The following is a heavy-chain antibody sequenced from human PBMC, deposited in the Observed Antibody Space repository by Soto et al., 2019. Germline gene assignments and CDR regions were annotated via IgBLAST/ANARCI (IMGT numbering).Heavy chain of an antibody. Sequence: LSLTCAVSGGSISSGGYSWSWIRQPPGKGLEWIGYIYHSGSTYYNPSLKSRVTISVDRSKNQFSLKLSSVTAVDTAVYYCARGGVDYYDSSGYYFSPYYFDYWGQGTLVTVSS. CDR3: ARGGVDYYDSSGYYFSPYYFDY. CDR2: IYHSGST. V-gene: IGHV4-30-2*01. J-gene: IGHJ4*02. CDR1: GGSISSGGYS. D-gene: IGHD3-22*01.